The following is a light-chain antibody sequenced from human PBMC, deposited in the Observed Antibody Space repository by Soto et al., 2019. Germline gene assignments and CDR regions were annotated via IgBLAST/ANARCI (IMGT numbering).Light chain of an antibody. V-gene: IGKV3-20*01. CDR3: QQYDISPPFT. CDR1: QSIRSNF. Sequence: EILLTQSPGTLSLSPGERATLSCRASQSIRSNFLAWYQQKPDEAPRLLIYGASSRATGIPDRFSGSGSGTDFTLTISRLEPEDFAVYYCQQYDISPPFTFGQGTRLEIK. CDR2: GAS. J-gene: IGKJ5*01.